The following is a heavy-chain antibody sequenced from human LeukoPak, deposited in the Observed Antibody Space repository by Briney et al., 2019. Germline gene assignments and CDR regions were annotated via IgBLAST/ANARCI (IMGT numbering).Heavy chain of an antibody. CDR2: ISSSGSHT. J-gene: IGHJ4*02. CDR3: ARVGSTVAAGTPDY. Sequence: HGGSLRLSCAASGFTFSTYDMNWVRQAPGKGLEWVSSISSSGSHTTYADSVKGRFTISRDNAKNSLSLQVNSLRADDTAVYYCARVGSTVAAGTPDYWGQGTLVTVPS. D-gene: IGHD6-13*01. CDR1: GFTFSTYD. V-gene: IGHV3-21*01.